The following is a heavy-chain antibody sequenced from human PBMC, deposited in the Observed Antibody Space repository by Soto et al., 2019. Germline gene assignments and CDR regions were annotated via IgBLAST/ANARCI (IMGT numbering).Heavy chain of an antibody. Sequence: QVQLVQSGAEVKKPGSSVKVSCKASGGTFSSYAISWVRQAPGQGLEWMGGIIPIFGTANYAQKFQGRVTITADESTSTAYMELSSLRSEDTAVYYCARDGTRVGLAAAAWFDPWGQGTLVTVSS. CDR1: GGTFSSYA. CDR2: IIPIFGTA. CDR3: ARDGTRVGLAAAAWFDP. J-gene: IGHJ5*02. D-gene: IGHD6-13*01. V-gene: IGHV1-69*01.